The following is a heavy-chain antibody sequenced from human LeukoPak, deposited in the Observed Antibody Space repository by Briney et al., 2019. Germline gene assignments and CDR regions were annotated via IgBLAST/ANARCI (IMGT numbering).Heavy chain of an antibody. V-gene: IGHV1-18*01. Sequence: GASVTLSCKASGYTFTSYGISWVRQAPGQGLEWMGWISAYNGNTNYAQKLQGRVTMTTNTSTRTAYMELRSLSSDTTALCYWAVGLAYYYFCSSYYSDYYYYMDVWGKGTTVTVSS. CDR3: AVGLAYYYFCSSYYSDYYYYMDV. CDR1: GYTFTSYG. D-gene: IGHD3-3*01. J-gene: IGHJ6*03. CDR2: ISAYNGNT.